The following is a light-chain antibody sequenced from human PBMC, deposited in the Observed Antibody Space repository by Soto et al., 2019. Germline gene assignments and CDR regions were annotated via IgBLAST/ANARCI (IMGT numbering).Light chain of an antibody. V-gene: IGLV2-14*01. CDR2: DVS. Sequence: QSALTQPASVSGSPGQSITISCTGTSSDVGGYNYVSWYQPHPGKAPQLMIYDVSNRPSGVSNRFSGSKSDNTASLAISGLQAEDEADYYCSSYTSTSAVVFGGGTKLTV. CDR1: SSDVGGYNY. CDR3: SSYTSTSAVV. J-gene: IGLJ2*01.